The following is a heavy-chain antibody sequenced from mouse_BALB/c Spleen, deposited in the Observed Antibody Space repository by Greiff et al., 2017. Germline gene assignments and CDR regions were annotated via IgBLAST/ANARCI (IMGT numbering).Heavy chain of an antibody. CDR1: GFAFSSYD. CDR2: ISSGGGST. Sequence: DVHLVESGGGLVKPGGSLKLSCAASGFAFSSYDMSWVRQTPEKRLEWVAYISSGGGSTYYPDTVKGRFTISRDNAKNTLYLQMSSLKSEDTAMYYCARHENYGSSYFDYWGQGTTLTVAS. CDR3: ARHENYGSSYFDY. D-gene: IGHD1-1*01. J-gene: IGHJ2*01. V-gene: IGHV5-12-1*01.